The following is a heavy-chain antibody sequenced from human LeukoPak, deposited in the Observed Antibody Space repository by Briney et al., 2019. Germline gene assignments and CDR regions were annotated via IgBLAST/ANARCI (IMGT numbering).Heavy chain of an antibody. CDR2: IIPILGIA. D-gene: IGHD6-13*01. CDR1: GGTFSSYA. J-gene: IGHJ5*02. Sequence: ASVTVSCKASGGTFSSYAISWVRQAPGQGLEWMGRIIPILGIANYAQKFQGRVTVTADKSTSTAYMELSSLRSEDTAVYYCARMVSSWYENGVAPGTPGPEDPWGQGTLVTVSS. CDR3: ARMVSSWYENGVAPGTPGPEDP. V-gene: IGHV1-69*04.